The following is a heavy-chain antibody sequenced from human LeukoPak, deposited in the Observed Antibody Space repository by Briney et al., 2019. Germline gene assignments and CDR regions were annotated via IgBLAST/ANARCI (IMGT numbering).Heavy chain of an antibody. CDR1: GYTFTSYA. CDR3: ARGLSYYYDSSGYYNWFDP. D-gene: IGHD3-22*01. CDR2: INAGNGNT. J-gene: IGHJ5*02. Sequence: ASVKVSCTASGYTFTSYAMHWVRQAPGQRLEWMGWINAGNGNTKYSQKFQGRVTITRDTSASTDYMELSSLRSEDTAVYYCARGLSYYYDSSGYYNWFDPWGQGTLVTVSS. V-gene: IGHV1-3*01.